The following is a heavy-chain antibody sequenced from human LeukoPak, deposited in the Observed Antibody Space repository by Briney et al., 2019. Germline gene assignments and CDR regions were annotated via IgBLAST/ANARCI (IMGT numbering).Heavy chain of an antibody. D-gene: IGHD6-19*01. CDR3: ARDLQGGVAGST. CDR2: IYHSGST. Sequence: PSETLSLTCTVSGGSISSGGYYWSWIRQPPGKGLEWIGYIYHSGSTYYNPSLKSRVTISVDRSKNQFSLKLSSVTAADTAVYYCARDLQGGVAGSTWGQGTLVTVSS. J-gene: IGHJ5*02. V-gene: IGHV4-30-2*01. CDR1: GGSISSGGYY.